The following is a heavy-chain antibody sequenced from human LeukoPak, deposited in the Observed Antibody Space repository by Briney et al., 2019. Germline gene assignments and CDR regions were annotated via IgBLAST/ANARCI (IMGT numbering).Heavy chain of an antibody. CDR3: AKDLGQQLVGGGDY. Sequence: GRSLRLSCAASGFTFSSYGMHWVRQAPGKGLEWVAVISYDGSNKYYADSVKGRFTISRDNSKNTLYLQMNSLRAEDTAVYYCAKDLGQQLVGGGDYWGQGTLVTVSS. V-gene: IGHV3-30*18. CDR1: GFTFSSYG. CDR2: ISYDGSNK. D-gene: IGHD6-13*01. J-gene: IGHJ4*02.